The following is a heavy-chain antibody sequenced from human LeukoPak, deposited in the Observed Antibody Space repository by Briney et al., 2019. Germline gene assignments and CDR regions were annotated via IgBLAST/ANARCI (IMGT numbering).Heavy chain of an antibody. CDR1: GGSFSGYY. V-gene: IGHV4-34*01. CDR3: ASTPYFDY. CDR2: INHSGST. Sequence: PSETLSLTCAVYGGSFSGYYWSWIRQPPGKGLEWNGEINHSGSTNYNPSLKSRVTISVGTSKNQFSLKLSSVTAADTAVYYCASTPYFDYWGQGTLVTVSS. J-gene: IGHJ4*02.